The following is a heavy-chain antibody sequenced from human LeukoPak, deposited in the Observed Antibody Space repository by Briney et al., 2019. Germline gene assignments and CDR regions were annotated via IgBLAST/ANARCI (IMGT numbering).Heavy chain of an antibody. J-gene: IGHJ6*02. CDR2: IYYSGST. V-gene: IGHV4-59*01. CDR3: ARGSTGGYYYGMDV. CDR1: GGSISSYY. Sequence: SETLSLTCTVSGGSISSYYWSWIRQPPGKGLAWIGYIYYSGSTNYNPSLKSRVTISVDTSKNQFSLKLSSVTAADTAVYYCARGSTGGYYYGMDVWGQGTTVTVSS. D-gene: IGHD6-19*01.